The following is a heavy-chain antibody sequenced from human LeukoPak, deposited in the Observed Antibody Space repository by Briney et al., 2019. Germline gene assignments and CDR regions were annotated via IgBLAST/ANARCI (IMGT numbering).Heavy chain of an antibody. CDR1: GYSFTSYW. V-gene: IGHV5-51*01. CDR3: ARDRGYSYGFDY. D-gene: IGHD5-18*01. CDR2: IYPGDSDT. Sequence: GESLEISCKGSGYSFTSYWIGWVRQMPGKGLEWMGIIYPGDSDTRYSPSFQGQVTMTRDTSISTAYMELSRLRSDDTAVYYCARDRGYSYGFDYWGQGTLLTVSS. J-gene: IGHJ4*02.